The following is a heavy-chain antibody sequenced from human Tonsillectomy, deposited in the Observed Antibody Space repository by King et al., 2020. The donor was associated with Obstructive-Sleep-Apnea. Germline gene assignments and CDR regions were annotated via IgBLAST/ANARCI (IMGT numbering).Heavy chain of an antibody. J-gene: IGHJ4*02. CDR3: ARDLLNWGSSFDY. Sequence: VQLVESGGGLVQPGGSLRLSCAASGFTFSSYWMHWVRQVSGKGLVWVSRIKTDGSNTDYADSVKGRFTISRDNAKNTLYLQMNSLRAEDTAVYYCARDLLNWGSSFDYWGQGTLVTVSS. CDR2: IKTDGSNT. D-gene: IGHD7-27*01. CDR1: GFTFSSYW. V-gene: IGHV3-74*01.